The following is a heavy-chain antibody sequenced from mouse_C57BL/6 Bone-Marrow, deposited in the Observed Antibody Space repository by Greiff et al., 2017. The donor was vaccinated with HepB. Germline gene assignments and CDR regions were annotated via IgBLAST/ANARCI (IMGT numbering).Heavy chain of an antibody. Sequence: VQLQQPGAELVKPGASVKMSCKASGYTFTSYWITWVKQSPGQGLEWIGDIYPGSGSTNYNEKFKSKATLTVDTSSSTAYMQLSSLTSEDSAVYYCARGPYYGSSYWYFDVWGTGTTVTVSS. CDR1: GYTFTSYW. J-gene: IGHJ1*03. D-gene: IGHD1-1*01. CDR2: IYPGSGST. V-gene: IGHV1-55*01. CDR3: ARGPYYGSSYWYFDV.